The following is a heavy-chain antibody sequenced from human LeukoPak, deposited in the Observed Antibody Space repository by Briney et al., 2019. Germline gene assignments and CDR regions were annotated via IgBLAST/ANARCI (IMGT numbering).Heavy chain of an antibody. CDR1: GFTFSNYA. CDR2: ISGSGGST. J-gene: IGHJ4*02. D-gene: IGHD3-10*01. Sequence: PGGSLRLPCAASGFTFSNYAMTWVRQAPGKGLEWVSTISGSGGSTYYADSVKGRFTISRDNSKNTLYLQMNSLRAEDTAVYYCARDSTRGDYWGQGTLVTVSS. V-gene: IGHV3-23*01. CDR3: ARDSTRGDY.